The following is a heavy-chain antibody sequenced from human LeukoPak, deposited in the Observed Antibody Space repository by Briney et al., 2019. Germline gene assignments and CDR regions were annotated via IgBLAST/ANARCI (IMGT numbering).Heavy chain of an antibody. V-gene: IGHV4-59*01. Sequence: SETLSLTCTVSGGSISSYYWSWIRQPPGKGLEWIGYIYYSGRTNYNPSLKSRVTISVDTSKNQFSLKLSSVTAADTAVYYCARGLKLLWFGDTSGWFDPWGQGTLVTVSS. CDR2: IYYSGRT. CDR1: GGSISSYY. CDR3: ARGLKLLWFGDTSGWFDP. J-gene: IGHJ5*02. D-gene: IGHD3-10*01.